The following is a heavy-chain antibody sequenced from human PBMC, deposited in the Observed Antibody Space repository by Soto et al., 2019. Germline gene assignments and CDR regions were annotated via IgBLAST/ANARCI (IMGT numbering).Heavy chain of an antibody. CDR1: GFSLTSRPMG. V-gene: IGHV2-5*02. D-gene: IGHD1-1*01. CDR3: AHRLSGYNWNGGYFDY. Sequence: QITLKESAPTRVKPTQTLTLTCTFSGFSLTSRPMGVGWIRQPPGKALEWLAFIYWDDDKRYSPSLRSRLTTPKDTSGNQFVLTMTNMDPVDTATYYCAHRLSGYNWNGGYFDYWGQGALVTVSS. J-gene: IGHJ4*02. CDR2: IYWDDDK.